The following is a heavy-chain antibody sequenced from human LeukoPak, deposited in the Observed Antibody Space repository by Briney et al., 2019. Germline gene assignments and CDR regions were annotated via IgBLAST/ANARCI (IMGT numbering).Heavy chain of an antibody. Sequence: GGSLRLSCAASGFTFSSYWMHWVRQAPGKGLVWVSRINSDGSSTSYADSVKGRFTISRDNAKNSLYLQMNSLRAEDTALYYCARAGLYNWNYEGTAYFDYWDQGTLVTVSS. V-gene: IGHV3-74*01. D-gene: IGHD1-7*01. J-gene: IGHJ4*02. CDR1: GFTFSSYW. CDR3: ARAGLYNWNYEGTAYFDY. CDR2: INSDGSST.